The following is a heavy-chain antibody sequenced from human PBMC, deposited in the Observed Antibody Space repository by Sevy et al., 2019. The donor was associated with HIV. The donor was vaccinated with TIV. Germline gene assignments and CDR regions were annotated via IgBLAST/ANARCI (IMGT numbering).Heavy chain of an antibody. CDR2: IKQDGSEK. CDR1: GFTFSSYW. D-gene: IGHD3-16*01. V-gene: IGHV3-7*03. CDR3: ARDWAVTYYYYYGMDV. J-gene: IGHJ6*02. Sequence: GGSLRLSCAASGFTFSSYWMSWVRQAPGKGLEWVANIKQDGSEKYYVDSVKGRFTISRDNAKNSLYLQMNSLRAEETAVYYCARDWAVTYYYYYGMDVWGQGTTVTVSS.